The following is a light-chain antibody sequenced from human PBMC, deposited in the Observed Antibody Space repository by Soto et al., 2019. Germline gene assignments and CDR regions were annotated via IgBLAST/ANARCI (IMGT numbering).Light chain of an antibody. CDR1: QNINNW. Sequence: DFRMTQSPSTLSASVGDRVTITCRASQNINNWVAWYQQKPGKAPKFLIYDASTLQRGVPSRFSGSGFGTEFSLTISSLQPDDFGSYYCQHTRTFGQGTQVEIK. J-gene: IGKJ1*01. CDR2: DAS. CDR3: QHTRT. V-gene: IGKV1-5*01.